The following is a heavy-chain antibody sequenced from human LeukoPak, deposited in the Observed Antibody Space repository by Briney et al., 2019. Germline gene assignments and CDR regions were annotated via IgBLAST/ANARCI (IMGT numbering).Heavy chain of an antibody. CDR3: AKDQSRFGYCTGGSCYGPLDY. J-gene: IGHJ4*02. D-gene: IGHD2-15*01. CDR1: GFTFSSYG. CDR2: ISYDGSNK. V-gene: IGHV3-30*18. Sequence: GGSLRLSCAASGFTFSSYGMHWVRQAPGKGLEWVAVISYDGSNKYYEDSVKGRFTISRDNSKNMLYLQMNSLRAEDTAVYYCAKDQSRFGYCTGGSCYGPLDYWGQGTLVTVSS.